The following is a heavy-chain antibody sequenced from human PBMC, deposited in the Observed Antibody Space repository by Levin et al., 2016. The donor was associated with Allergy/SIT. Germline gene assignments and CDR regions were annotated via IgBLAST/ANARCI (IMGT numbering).Heavy chain of an antibody. J-gene: IGHJ5*02. Sequence: ASVKVSCKASGYTFTGYYMHWVRQAPGQGLEWMGWINPNSGGTNYAQKFQGWVTMTRDTSISTAYMELSRLRSDDTAVYYCARGEDIVVVPAAISMGYNWFDPWGQGTLVTVSS. D-gene: IGHD2-2*01. V-gene: IGHV1-2*04. CDR2: INPNSGGT. CDR1: GYTFTGYY. CDR3: ARGEDIVVVPAAISMGYNWFDP.